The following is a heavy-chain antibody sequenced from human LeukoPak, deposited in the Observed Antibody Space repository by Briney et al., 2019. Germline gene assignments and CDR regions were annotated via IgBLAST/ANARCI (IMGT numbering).Heavy chain of an antibody. CDR1: GYTFTGYY. Sequence: EASVKVSCKASGYTFTGYYMHWVRQAPGQGLEWMGWINPNSGGTNYAQKLQGRVTMTRDTSISTAYMELSRLRSDDTAVYYCARDAVAAAGGYYYYMDVWGKGTTVTVSS. CDR3: ARDAVAAAGGYYYYMDV. J-gene: IGHJ6*03. CDR2: INPNSGGT. V-gene: IGHV1-2*02. D-gene: IGHD6-13*01.